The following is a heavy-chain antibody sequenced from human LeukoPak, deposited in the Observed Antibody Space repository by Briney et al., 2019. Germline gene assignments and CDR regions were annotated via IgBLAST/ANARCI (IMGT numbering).Heavy chain of an antibody. D-gene: IGHD5-12*01. CDR2: ISYDGSNK. J-gene: IGHJ4*02. V-gene: IGHV3-30-3*01. CDR1: GFTFSSYA. CDR3: ARPRSWRLND. Sequence: PGRSLRLSCAASGFTFSSYAMHWVRQAPGKGLEWVAVISYDGSNKYYADSVKGRFTISRDNSKNTLYLQMNSLRAEDTAVYYCARPRSWRLNDWGQGTLVTVSS.